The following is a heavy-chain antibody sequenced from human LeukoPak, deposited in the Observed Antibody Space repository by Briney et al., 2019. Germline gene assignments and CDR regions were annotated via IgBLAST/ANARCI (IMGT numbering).Heavy chain of an antibody. Sequence: GGSLRLSCAASGFTFSSYSMNWVRQAPGKGLEWVSSISSSSSYIYYADSMKGRFTISRDNAKNSLYLQMNSLRAEDTAVYYCARDSNYYGSGSYDYWGQGTLVTVSS. CDR2: ISSSSSYI. J-gene: IGHJ4*02. CDR1: GFTFSSYS. V-gene: IGHV3-21*01. D-gene: IGHD3-10*01. CDR3: ARDSNYYGSGSYDY.